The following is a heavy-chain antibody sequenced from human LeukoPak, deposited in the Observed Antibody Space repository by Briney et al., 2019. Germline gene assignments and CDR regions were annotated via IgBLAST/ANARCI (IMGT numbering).Heavy chain of an antibody. CDR3: ARGGAPSDSSGYYYAEFDY. J-gene: IGHJ4*02. D-gene: IGHD3-22*01. V-gene: IGHV3-21*01. CDR2: ISSSSSYI. Sequence: GGSLRLSCAASGFTFSSYSMNWVRQAPGKGPEWVSSISSSSSYIYYADSVKGRFTISRDNAKNSLYLQMNSLRAEDTAVYYCARGGAPSDSSGYYYAEFDYWGQGTLVTVSS. CDR1: GFTFSSYS.